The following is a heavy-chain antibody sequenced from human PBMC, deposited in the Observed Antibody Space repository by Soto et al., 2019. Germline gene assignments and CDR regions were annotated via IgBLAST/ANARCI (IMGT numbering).Heavy chain of an antibody. CDR3: AMDYSSSSWDYYYGMDV. CDR2: TYYRSKWYN. CDR1: GDSVSSNSAA. V-gene: IGHV6-1*01. J-gene: IGHJ6*02. Sequence: PSQTLSLTCAISGDSVSSNSAAWNWIRQSPSRGLEWLGRTYYRSKWYNDYAVSVKSRITINPDTSKNQFSLQLNSVTPEDTAVYYCAMDYSSSSWDYYYGMDVWGQGTTVTVS. D-gene: IGHD6-6*01.